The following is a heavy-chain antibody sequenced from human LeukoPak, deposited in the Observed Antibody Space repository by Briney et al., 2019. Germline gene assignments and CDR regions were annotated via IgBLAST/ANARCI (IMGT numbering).Heavy chain of an antibody. V-gene: IGHV3-11*04. CDR2: ISSSGSTI. Sequence: GGSLRLSCAASGFTFSDYYMSWIRQAPGKGLEWVSYISSSGSTIYYADSVKGRFTISRDNAKNTLYLQMNSLRAEDTAVYYCARHPLDIVVVPAGRGMNWFDPWGQGTLVTVSS. D-gene: IGHD2-2*01. J-gene: IGHJ5*02. CDR3: ARHPLDIVVVPAGRGMNWFDP. CDR1: GFTFSDYY.